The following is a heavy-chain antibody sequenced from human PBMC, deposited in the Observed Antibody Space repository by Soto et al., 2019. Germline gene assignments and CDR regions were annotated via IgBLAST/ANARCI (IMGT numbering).Heavy chain of an antibody. CDR3: AIFGRGCDACDY. J-gene: IGHJ4*02. D-gene: IGHD2-2*01. Sequence: QVQLVQSGAEVKKPGSSVKVSCKASGGTFSSYAISWVRQAPGQGREWMGGIIPIFGTANYAQTFQGRVTITADESTSTAYMALSILRAGDTDVYYCAIFGRGCDACDYWGQVPLVTVSS. CDR1: GGTFSSYA. CDR2: IIPIFGTA. V-gene: IGHV1-69*01.